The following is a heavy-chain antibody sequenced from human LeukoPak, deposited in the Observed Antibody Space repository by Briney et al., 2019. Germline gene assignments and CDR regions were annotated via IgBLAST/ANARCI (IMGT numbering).Heavy chain of an antibody. V-gene: IGHV1-2*02. J-gene: IGHJ6*02. D-gene: IGHD2/OR15-2a*01. CDR3: ARAFVRYYGMDV. Sequence: ASVKVSCKASGYTFTAYYIHWVRQAPGQGLEWMGWINPNSGGTNYAQKFQGRVTMTRDTSISTAYMELSRLRSDDTAVYYCARAFVRYYGMDVWGQGTTVTVSS. CDR2: INPNSGGT. CDR1: GYTFTAYY.